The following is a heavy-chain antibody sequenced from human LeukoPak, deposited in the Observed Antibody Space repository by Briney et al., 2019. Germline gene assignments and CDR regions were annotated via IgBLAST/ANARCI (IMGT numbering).Heavy chain of an antibody. CDR3: ARDNSVRDEAWWFNP. J-gene: IGHJ5*02. D-gene: IGHD5-24*01. CDR1: GYTFTSYG. V-gene: IGHV1-46*01. Sequence: ASVKVSCKASGYTFTSYGISWVRQAPGQGPEWMGVISPSGGSTTYAQKFQGRVTLTRDMSTSADYLELSSLRSEDTAVYYCARDNSVRDEAWWFNPWGQGTLVTVSS. CDR2: ISPSGGST.